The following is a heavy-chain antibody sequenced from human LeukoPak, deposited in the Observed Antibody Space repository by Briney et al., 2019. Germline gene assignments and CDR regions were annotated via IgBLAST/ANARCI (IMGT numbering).Heavy chain of an antibody. CDR1: GFSFISHA. J-gene: IGHJ4*02. V-gene: IGHV3-23*01. CDR3: ANEIRPNDY. Sequence: GGSLRLSCAASGFSFISHAMSWVRQAPGKGLEWVSSISGNGGRTYYADSVKGRFTISRDNSKNTLYLQMNSLRAEDTAVYYCANEIRPNDYWGQGTQVTVSS. CDR2: ISGNGGRT. D-gene: IGHD4-17*01.